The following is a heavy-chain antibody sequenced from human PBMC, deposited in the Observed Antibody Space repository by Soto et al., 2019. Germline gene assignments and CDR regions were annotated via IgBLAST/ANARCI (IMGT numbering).Heavy chain of an antibody. CDR3: ASQQQLATHNWFDP. D-gene: IGHD6-13*01. CDR2: IYYSGTT. CDR1: GGSISTYY. V-gene: IGHV4-59*01. Sequence: PSETLSLTCTVSGGSISTYYWNWVRQPPGKGLEWIGYIYYSGTTNYNPSLKSRVTISVDTSKNQFSLKLRSVTAADTAMYYCASQQQLATHNWFDPWGQGILVTVSS. J-gene: IGHJ5*02.